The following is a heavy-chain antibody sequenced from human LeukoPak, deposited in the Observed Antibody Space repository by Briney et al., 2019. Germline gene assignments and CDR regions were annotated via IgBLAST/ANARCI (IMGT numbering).Heavy chain of an antibody. Sequence: ASVKVSCKASGYTFTSYYMHWVRQAPGQGLEWMGIINPSGGSTSYAQKFQGRVTITADESTSTAYMELSSLRSEDTAVYYCAVVVAATNRYGWFDPWGQGTLVTVSS. CDR2: INPSGGST. CDR1: GYTFTSYY. CDR3: AVVVAATNRYGWFDP. V-gene: IGHV1-46*01. J-gene: IGHJ5*02. D-gene: IGHD2-15*01.